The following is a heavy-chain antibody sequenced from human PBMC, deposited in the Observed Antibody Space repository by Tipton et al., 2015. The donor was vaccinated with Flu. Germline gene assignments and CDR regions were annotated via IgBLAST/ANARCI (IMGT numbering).Heavy chain of an antibody. CDR3: ATTTYYYGSGSHDY. J-gene: IGHJ4*02. V-gene: IGHV4-38-2*01. CDR2: IYRTGTT. Sequence: TLSLTCVVSGYSISSGYFWGWIRQAPGKGLEWIGNIYRTGTTYHNPSLESRVTMSVDTSKNQFSLKLTSVTAADTAVYYCATTTYYYGSGSHDYWGQGTLVTVSS. CDR1: GYSISSGYF. D-gene: IGHD3-10*01.